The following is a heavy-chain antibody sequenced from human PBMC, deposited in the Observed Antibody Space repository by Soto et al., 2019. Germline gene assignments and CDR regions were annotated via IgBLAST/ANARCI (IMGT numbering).Heavy chain of an antibody. Sequence: QVQLQESGPGLVKLSETLSLTCSVSGGSMRNYYWSWMRQTPGKGLEWIGYIDYSGSTNYNPSLKSRVTRSVDTSRTQLSLRLTSVTAADTAVYHCARADTSGSGRYTPFDAFDIWGQGTMVTVSS. CDR1: GGSMRNYY. V-gene: IGHV4-59*01. J-gene: IGHJ3*02. CDR2: IDYSGST. CDR3: ARADTSGSGRYTPFDAFDI. D-gene: IGHD3-10*01.